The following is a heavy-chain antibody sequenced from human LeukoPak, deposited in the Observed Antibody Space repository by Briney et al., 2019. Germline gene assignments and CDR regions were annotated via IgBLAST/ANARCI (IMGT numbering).Heavy chain of an antibody. CDR2: ISSNGGST. CDR3: ARDSGSRPFDY. Sequence: GGSLRLSCAASGFTFSDYGMHWVRQAPGKGLEYVSTISSNGGSTYYANSVKGRFTVSRDNSKNTLYLQMGSLRAEDMAVYYCARDSGSRPFDYWGQGTLVTVSS. J-gene: IGHJ4*02. CDR1: GFTFSDYG. D-gene: IGHD2-15*01. V-gene: IGHV3-64*01.